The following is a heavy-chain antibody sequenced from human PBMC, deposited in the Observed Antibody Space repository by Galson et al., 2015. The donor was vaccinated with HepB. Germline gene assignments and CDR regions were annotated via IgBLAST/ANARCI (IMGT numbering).Heavy chain of an antibody. CDR3: ARVESGVVPAAPFDY. CDR1: GYTFTGYY. Sequence: SVKASCKASGYTFTGYYMHWVRQAPGQGLEWMGWINPNSGGTNYAQKFQGRVTMTRDTSISTAYMELSRLRSDDTAVYYCARVESGVVPAAPFDYWGQGTLVTVSS. D-gene: IGHD2-2*01. CDR2: INPNSGGT. V-gene: IGHV1-2*02. J-gene: IGHJ4*02.